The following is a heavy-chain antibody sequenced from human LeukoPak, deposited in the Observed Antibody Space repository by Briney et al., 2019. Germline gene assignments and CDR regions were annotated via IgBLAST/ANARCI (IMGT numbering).Heavy chain of an antibody. J-gene: IGHJ4*02. Sequence: ASVKVSCKASGYTFTGYYMQWLRQAPGQGLEWMGRINPNSGGTNYAQKFQGRVTMTRDTSISTAYMELSRLRSDDTAVYYCARDPRIGESQSLVYFDYWGQGTLVTVSS. V-gene: IGHV1-2*06. D-gene: IGHD3-10*01. CDR1: GYTFTGYY. CDR2: INPNSGGT. CDR3: ARDPRIGESQSLVYFDY.